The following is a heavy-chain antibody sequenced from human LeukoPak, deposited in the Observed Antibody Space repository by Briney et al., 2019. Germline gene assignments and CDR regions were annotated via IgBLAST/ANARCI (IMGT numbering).Heavy chain of an antibody. CDR1: GFTFSSYW. Sequence: PGGSLRLSCAASGFTFSSYWRSWVRRAPGKGLEWVANIKQDGSEKYYVDSVKGRFTISRDNAKNSLYLQMNSLRAEDTAVYYCARSRPHFIYFDYWGQGTLVTVSS. J-gene: IGHJ4*02. CDR2: IKQDGSEK. D-gene: IGHD3-3*02. V-gene: IGHV3-7*03. CDR3: ARSRPHFIYFDY.